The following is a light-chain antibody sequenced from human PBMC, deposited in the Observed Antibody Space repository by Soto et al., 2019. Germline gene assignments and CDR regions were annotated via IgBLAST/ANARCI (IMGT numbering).Light chain of an antibody. Sequence: SLSPXERATLSCRASQSVSSNYLAWYQQKPGQAPRLLIYGASSRATGIPDRFSGSGSGTDFTLTIRRLEPEDFAVYYCQQYGRSPLTFGGGTKVDIK. CDR1: QSVSSNY. V-gene: IGKV3-20*01. CDR2: GAS. CDR3: QQYGRSPLT. J-gene: IGKJ4*01.